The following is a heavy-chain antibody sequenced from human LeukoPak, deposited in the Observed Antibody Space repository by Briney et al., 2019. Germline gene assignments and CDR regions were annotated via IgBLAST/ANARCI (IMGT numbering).Heavy chain of an antibody. CDR3: AREQLERTDY. V-gene: IGHV4-39*07. CDR2: IYYSGST. CDR1: GGSISSSSYY. J-gene: IGHJ4*02. D-gene: IGHD1-1*01. Sequence: SETLSLTCTVSGGSISSSSYYWGWSRQPPGKGLEWIGSIYYSGSTYYNPSLKSRVTISVDTSKNQFSLKLSSVTAADTAVYYCAREQLERTDYWGQGTLVTVSS.